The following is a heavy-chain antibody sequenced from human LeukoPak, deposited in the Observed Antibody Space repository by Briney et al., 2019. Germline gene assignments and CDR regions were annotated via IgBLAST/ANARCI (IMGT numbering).Heavy chain of an antibody. CDR2: ISHSGTI. Sequence: LPETLCLTHVLSNYSVSSDNYWDWVGQAPGRGRDWIGSISHSGTIYSKQSLKSRVPISADTSKNQFSLNLTTLTTPDTALYYCARAVTGPSFDQRGQGTLVTVS. CDR3: ARAVTGPSFDQ. V-gene: IGHV4-38-2*01. CDR1: NYSVSSDNY. J-gene: IGHJ5*02. D-gene: IGHD6-19*01.